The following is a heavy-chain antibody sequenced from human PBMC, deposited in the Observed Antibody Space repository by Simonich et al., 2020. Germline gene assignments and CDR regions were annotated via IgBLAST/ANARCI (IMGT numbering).Heavy chain of an antibody. CDR1: GFTFSSYG. CDR3: ARAYSSSWYNWFDP. J-gene: IGHJ5*02. CDR2: IWYDGSNK. D-gene: IGHD6-13*01. Sequence: QVQLVESGGGVVQPGRSLRLSCAASGFTFSSYGMHWVRQAPGKGRRWVAVIWYDGSNKYYADSVKGRFTISRDNSKNTLYLQMNSLRAEDTAVYYCARAYSSSWYNWFDPWGQGTLVTVSS. V-gene: IGHV3-33*01.